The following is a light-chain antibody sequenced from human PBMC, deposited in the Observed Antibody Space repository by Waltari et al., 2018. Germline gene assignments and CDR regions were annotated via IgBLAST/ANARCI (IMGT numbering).Light chain of an antibody. Sequence: QSVLTQPPSASGTPGQRVPIPCSGRSSNIGSRPANWYQQFPGTTPKPLIHDSNRRPSGVPDRFSGSKSGTSASLAISGLQSEDEADYYCVAWDVSLSGYVFGTGTKVTVL. J-gene: IGLJ1*01. V-gene: IGLV1-44*01. CDR3: VAWDVSLSGYV. CDR1: SSNIGSRP. CDR2: DSN.